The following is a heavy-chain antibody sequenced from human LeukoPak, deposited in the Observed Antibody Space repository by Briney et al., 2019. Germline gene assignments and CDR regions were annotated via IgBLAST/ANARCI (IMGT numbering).Heavy chain of an antibody. CDR1: GFTFSGSA. D-gene: IGHD1-26*01. J-gene: IGHJ5*02. CDR2: IDKKDNFYAT. V-gene: IGHV3-73*01. Sequence: GGSLRLSCAASGFTFSGSAIHWVRQSSGKGLEWVGHIDKKDNFYATTSAASVTGRFTISRDDSKNTAYLQMNSLKTEDTALYYCTRDSGTYNWLDPWGQGTLVTVST. CDR3: TRDSGTYNWLDP.